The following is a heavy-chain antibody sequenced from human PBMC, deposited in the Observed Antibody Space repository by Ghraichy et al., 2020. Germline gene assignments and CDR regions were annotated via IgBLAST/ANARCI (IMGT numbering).Heavy chain of an antibody. CDR1: GYTFSSYG. CDR3: ARDAFDI. V-gene: IGHV1-18*01. J-gene: IGHJ3*02. Sequence: ASVKVSCKASGYTFSSYGITWVRQAPGQGLEWLGWISTYNGDTNYAQNLQGRVTMTTDTSTSTAYMELRNLRSDDTAVYYCARDAFDIWGQGTLVTVSS. CDR2: ISTYNGDT.